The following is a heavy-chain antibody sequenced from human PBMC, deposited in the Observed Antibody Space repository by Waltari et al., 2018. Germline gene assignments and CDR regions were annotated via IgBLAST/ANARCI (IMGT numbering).Heavy chain of an antibody. J-gene: IGHJ4*02. CDR1: GFTFSSYW. D-gene: IGHD6-13*01. CDR2: INTGGMIT. CDR3: VLYSSSFLGDC. V-gene: IGHV3-74*01. Sequence: EVQLVESGGGLVQPGGSLRLSCAASGFTFSSYWMHWVRRAPGKGLVSVAQINTGGMITNYAYSVKGHFTISRDNAKNTLFLQMNSLRADDTAVYYCVLYSSSFLGDCWGQGTLVTVSS.